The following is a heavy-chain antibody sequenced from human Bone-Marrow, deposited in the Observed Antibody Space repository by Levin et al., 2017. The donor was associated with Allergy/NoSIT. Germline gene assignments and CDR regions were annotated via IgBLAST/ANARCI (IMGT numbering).Heavy chain of an antibody. Sequence: PSETLSLTCTVSGGSIRNFYWSWIRQPPGKRLEWIGYIYYSGSTNYNPSLQSRVTIPVDTSKNQFSLKLTSVTAADTAVYDCAGITPYAEGSSDYDPGYYFDSWGQGALVTVSS. CDR1: GGSIRNFY. CDR3: AGITPYAEGSSDYDPGYYFDS. D-gene: IGHD3-22*01. J-gene: IGHJ4*02. CDR2: IYYSGST. V-gene: IGHV4-59*01.